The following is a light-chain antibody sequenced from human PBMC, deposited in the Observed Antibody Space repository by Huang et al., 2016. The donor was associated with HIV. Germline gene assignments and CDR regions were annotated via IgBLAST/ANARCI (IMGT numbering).Light chain of an antibody. CDR3: QQSYSIPWT. CDR2: AAS. J-gene: IGKJ1*01. V-gene: IGKV1-39*01. CDR1: QSITTY. Sequence: IQMTQSPSSLPAFVGDRVTITCRASQSITTYLNWYQQKIGESPKLLIYAASILQSGVPVRFGGSGSGTNFSLTITNLQSEDFAVYYCQQSYSIPWTFGQGTRVEI.